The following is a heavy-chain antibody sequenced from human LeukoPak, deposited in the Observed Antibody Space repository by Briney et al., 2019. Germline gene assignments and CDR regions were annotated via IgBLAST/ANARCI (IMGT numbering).Heavy chain of an antibody. CDR1: GFTVSSNY. D-gene: IGHD6-13*01. V-gene: IGHV3-69-1*01. J-gene: IGHJ4*02. CDR2: ISSSSTI. Sequence: AGGSLRLSCAASGFTVSSNYMSWVRQAPGKGLEWVSYISSSSTIYYADSVKGRFTISRDNAKNSLYLQMNSLRAEDTAVYYCASGSPGYSSSWYWGSLDYWGQGTLVTVSS. CDR3: ASGSPGYSSSWYWGSLDY.